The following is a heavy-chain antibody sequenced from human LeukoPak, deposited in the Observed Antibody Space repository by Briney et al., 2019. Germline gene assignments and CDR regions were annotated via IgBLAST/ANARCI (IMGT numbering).Heavy chain of an antibody. V-gene: IGHV1-18*01. CDR3: ARDVAMVRGVEGY. CDR1: GYTFTSYG. J-gene: IGHJ4*02. CDR2: INPNSGGT. Sequence: ASVKVSCKASGYTFTSYGISWVRQAPGQGLEWMGWINPNSGGTNYAQKLQGRVTMTTDTSTSTAYMELRSLRSDDTAVYYCARDVAMVRGVEGYWGQGTLVTVSS. D-gene: IGHD3-10*01.